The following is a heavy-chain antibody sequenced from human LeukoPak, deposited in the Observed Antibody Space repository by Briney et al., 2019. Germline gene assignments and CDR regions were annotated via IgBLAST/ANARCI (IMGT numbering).Heavy chain of an antibody. CDR3: AKSEVRGVIRVYFDY. V-gene: IGHV3-23*01. D-gene: IGHD3-10*01. CDR2: ISGSGGST. CDR1: GFTFSSYA. J-gene: IGHJ4*02. Sequence: RGSLRLSCAASGFTFSSYAMSWVRQAPGKGLEWVSAISGSGGSTYYADSVKGQFTISRDNSKNTLYLQMNSLRAEDTAVYYCAKSEVRGVIRVYFDYWGQGTLVTVSS.